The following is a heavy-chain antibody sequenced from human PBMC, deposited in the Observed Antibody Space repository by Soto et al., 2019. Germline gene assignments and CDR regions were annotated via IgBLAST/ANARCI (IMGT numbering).Heavy chain of an antibody. J-gene: IGHJ5*02. CDR3: ARGLSIAYPAAYGDYHTPNWFDP. D-gene: IGHD4-17*01. V-gene: IGHV1-8*01. Sequence: ASVKVSCKASGYTFTSYDINWVRQATGQGLEWMGWMNPNSGNTGYAQKFQRRVTMTRNTSISTAYMELSSLRSEDTAVYYCARGLSIAYPAAYGDYHTPNWFDPWGQGTLVTVSS. CDR2: MNPNSGNT. CDR1: GYTFTSYD.